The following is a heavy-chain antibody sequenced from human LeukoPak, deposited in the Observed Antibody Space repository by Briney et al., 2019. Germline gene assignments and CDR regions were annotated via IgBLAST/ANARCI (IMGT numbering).Heavy chain of an antibody. CDR1: GFTFSSYG. V-gene: IGHV3-33*01. CDR2: IWYDGSNT. J-gene: IGHJ6*02. Sequence: PGGSLRLSCAASGFTFSSYGMHWVRQAPGKGLEWVAVIWYDGSNTYYVDSVKGRFTISRDNFKNTLYLQVNSLRAEDTAVYYCARDSRDGHDFRRHGMDVWGQGATVTVSS. CDR3: ARDSRDGHDFRRHGMDV. D-gene: IGHD5-24*01.